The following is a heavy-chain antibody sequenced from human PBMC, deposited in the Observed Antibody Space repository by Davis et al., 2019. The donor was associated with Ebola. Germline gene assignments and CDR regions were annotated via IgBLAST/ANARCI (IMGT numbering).Heavy chain of an antibody. J-gene: IGHJ6*04. CDR2: ISGSGGST. CDR3: AKSGLSFGVVKYHYGMDV. V-gene: IGHV3-23*01. CDR1: VITFSSYA. Sequence: GESLKISCTDSVITFSSYAMTWVRQAPGKGLEWVSAISGSGGSTYYADSVKVRFTISRDNSKKTLYLQMNSLRAEDTAVYYCAKSGLSFGVVKYHYGMDVWGKGTTVTVSS. D-gene: IGHD3-3*01.